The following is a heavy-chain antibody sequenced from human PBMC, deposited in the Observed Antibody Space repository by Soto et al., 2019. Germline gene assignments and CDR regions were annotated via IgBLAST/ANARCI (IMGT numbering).Heavy chain of an antibody. D-gene: IGHD2-2*01. J-gene: IGHJ6*02. Sequence: SVKVSCKASGGNFRRYAISWVRQAPGQGLEWMGGILPIFGSPSHAQKFRDRVTITAEESTSTAYLELTSLTSEDTAIYYCVFGDCTSSSCSYYFYGLDVWGQGTTVTVSS. CDR2: ILPIFGSP. CDR3: VFGDCTSSSCSYYFYGLDV. CDR1: GGNFRRYA. V-gene: IGHV1-69*13.